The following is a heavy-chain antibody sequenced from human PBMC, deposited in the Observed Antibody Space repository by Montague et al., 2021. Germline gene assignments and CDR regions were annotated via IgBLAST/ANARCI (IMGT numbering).Heavy chain of an antibody. Sequence: PALGKPTQTLTLTCTFSGFSLSTSGVAVGWVRQPPGKALEWLALIYWDDDKSYSPSLKSRLTITKDTSTDQVVLTVTNMDPVDTATYYCIHRSYYGSGNYYGHFDYWGQGTLVTVSS. CDR2: IYWDDDK. CDR3: IHRSYYGSGNYYGHFDY. J-gene: IGHJ4*02. V-gene: IGHV2-5*02. D-gene: IGHD3-10*01. CDR1: GFSLSTSGVA.